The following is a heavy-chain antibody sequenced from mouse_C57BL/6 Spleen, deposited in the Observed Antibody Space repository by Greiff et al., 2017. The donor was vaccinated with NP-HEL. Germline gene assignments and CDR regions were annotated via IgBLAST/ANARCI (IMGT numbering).Heavy chain of an antibody. Sequence: EVQVVESGGGLVKPGGSLKLSCAASGFTFSSYAMSWVRQTPEKRLEWVATISDGGSYTYYPDNVKGRFTISRDNAKNNLYLQMSHLKSEDTAMYYCARVYGGFDYWGQGTTLTVSS. V-gene: IGHV5-4*01. CDR3: ARVYGGFDY. D-gene: IGHD1-1*02. CDR2: ISDGGSYT. J-gene: IGHJ2*01. CDR1: GFTFSSYA.